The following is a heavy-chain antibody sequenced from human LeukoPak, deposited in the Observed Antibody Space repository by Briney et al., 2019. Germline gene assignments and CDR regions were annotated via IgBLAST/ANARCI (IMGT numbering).Heavy chain of an antibody. Sequence: ASVKVSCKASGYTFTSYNMHWVRQAPGPGHEWMGIINPSGGSTSCAQKFQGRVTITSDTSTSTVYMELSSLRSEDTAVYYCARAVAGRASCLGYWGQGTLVTVSS. CDR1: GYTFTSYN. V-gene: IGHV1-46*01. D-gene: IGHD6-19*01. CDR2: INPSGGST. J-gene: IGHJ4*02. CDR3: ARAVAGRASCLGY.